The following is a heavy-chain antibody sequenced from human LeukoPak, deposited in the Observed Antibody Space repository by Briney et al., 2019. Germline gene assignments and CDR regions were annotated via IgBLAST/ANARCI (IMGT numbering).Heavy chain of an antibody. D-gene: IGHD6-13*01. J-gene: IGHJ4*02. Sequence: SETLSLTCTVSGGSISSYYWSWIRQPPGKGLEWIGYFYYTGNTNYNPSRKSRVTISVDTSKKQLSLKLTSVAAADTAVYYCAKEGLGPAGTWDYFDDWGQGTLVTVSS. CDR3: AKEGLGPAGTWDYFDD. V-gene: IGHV4-59*01. CDR1: GGSISSYY. CDR2: FYYTGNT.